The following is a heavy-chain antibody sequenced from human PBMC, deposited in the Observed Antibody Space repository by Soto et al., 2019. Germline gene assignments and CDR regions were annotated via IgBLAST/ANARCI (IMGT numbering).Heavy chain of an antibody. CDR2: INHSGST. V-gene: IGHV4-34*01. CDR3: ARGISSSVFPNYYYYYMDV. J-gene: IGHJ6*03. Sequence: SETLSLTCAVYGGSFSGYYWSWIRQPPGKGLEWIGEINHSGSTNYNPSLKSRVTISVDTSKNQFSLKLSSVTAADTAVYYCARGISSSVFPNYYYYYMDVWGKGTTVTVSS. CDR1: GGSFSGYY. D-gene: IGHD2-15*01.